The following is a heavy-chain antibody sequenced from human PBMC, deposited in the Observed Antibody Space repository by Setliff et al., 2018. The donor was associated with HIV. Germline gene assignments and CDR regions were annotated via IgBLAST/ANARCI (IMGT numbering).Heavy chain of an antibody. V-gene: IGHV1-46*01. D-gene: IGHD1-1*01. CDR1: GYTFTSYI. CDR3: AREFPGGTKGFDY. J-gene: IGHJ4*02. CDR2: IAPSSGGI. Sequence: ASVKVSCKASGYTFTSYILHWVRQAAGQGLEWVGRIAPSSGGIHYAQKFQDRVTMTRDTSTSTVYMDLSRLRSEDTAVYYCAREFPGGTKGFDYWGQGTLVTISS.